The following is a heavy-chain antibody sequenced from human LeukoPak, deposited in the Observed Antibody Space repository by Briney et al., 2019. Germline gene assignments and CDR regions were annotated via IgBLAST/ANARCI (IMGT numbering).Heavy chain of an antibody. J-gene: IGHJ6*02. V-gene: IGHV4-34*01. CDR2: INHSGST. CDR3: ARGGTIFGVVISYGYYYYGMDV. D-gene: IGHD3-3*01. CDR1: GGSFSGYY. Sequence: PSETLSLTCAVYGGSFSGYYWSWIRQPPGKGLEWIGEINHSGSTNYNPSLKSRVTISVDTSKNQFSLKLSSVTAADTAVYYCARGGTIFGVVISYGYYYYGMDVWGQGTTVTVSS.